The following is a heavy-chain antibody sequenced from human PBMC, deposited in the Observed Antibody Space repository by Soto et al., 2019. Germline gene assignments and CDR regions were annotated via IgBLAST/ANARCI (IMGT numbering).Heavy chain of an antibody. CDR3: GPRLPFANTDYGMDV. CDR1: GFSLSTSGMC. Sequence: SGPTLVNPTQTLTLTCSFSGFSLSTSGMCVSWIRQPPGKALEWLALIDWDDDKYYSTSLKTRLTISKDTSKNQVVLTLTNMDPLDTATHYCGPRLPFANTDYGMDVWGQGTTVTVSS. V-gene: IGHV2-70*01. D-gene: IGHD3-10*01. J-gene: IGHJ6*02. CDR2: IDWDDDK.